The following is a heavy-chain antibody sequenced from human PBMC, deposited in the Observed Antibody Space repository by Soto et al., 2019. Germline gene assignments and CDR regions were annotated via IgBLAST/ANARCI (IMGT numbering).Heavy chain of an antibody. V-gene: IGHV3-21*06. CDR3: ARGYGNLDY. CDR1: EFTFNNYA. Sequence: PGGSLRLSCSASEFTFNNYAMNWVRQAPGKELEWVSSISSSSNYIYYVDSVKGRFTISRDNAKNSLYLQMNSLRAEDTAVYYCARGYGNLDYWGQGTLVTVSS. CDR2: ISSSSNYI. J-gene: IGHJ4*02. D-gene: IGHD4-17*01.